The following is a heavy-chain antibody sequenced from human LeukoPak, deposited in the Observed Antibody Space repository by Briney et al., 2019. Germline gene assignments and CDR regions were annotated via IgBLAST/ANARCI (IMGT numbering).Heavy chain of an antibody. CDR1: GFTFNSHG. CDR3: ARDHPCPNY. Sequence: QSGGSLRLSCAASGFTFNSHGMHWVRQAPGKGLEWVALIWFDGTIKYYADSVKGRFTISRDNSKNTLYLQMSSLRAEDSAVYYYARDHPCPNYWGQGTLVTVSS. V-gene: IGHV3-33*01. J-gene: IGHJ4*02. CDR2: IWFDGTIK.